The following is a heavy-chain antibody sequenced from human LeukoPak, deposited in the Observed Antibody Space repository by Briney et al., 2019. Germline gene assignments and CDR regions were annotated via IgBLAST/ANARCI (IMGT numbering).Heavy chain of an antibody. Sequence: ASVKVSCKVSGYSLSELSMHWVRQAPGKGLEWMGGFDPEDGKTINAQKFQGRLTMTEDTSTDTAYMELSSLRSEDTAVYYCARILLWYAFDIWGQGTMVTVSS. CDR2: FDPEDGKT. CDR1: GYSLSELS. J-gene: IGHJ3*02. V-gene: IGHV1-24*01. D-gene: IGHD3-10*01. CDR3: ARILLWYAFDI.